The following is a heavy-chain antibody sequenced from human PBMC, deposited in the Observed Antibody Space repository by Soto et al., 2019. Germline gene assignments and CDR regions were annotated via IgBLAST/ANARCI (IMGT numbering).Heavy chain of an antibody. CDR3: ARTYTMVRVKDIYYYYGMDV. CDR2: ISYDGSNK. V-gene: IGHV3-30-3*01. J-gene: IGHJ6*02. Sequence: GGSLRLSCAASGFTFSSYAMHWVRQAPGKGLEWVAVISYDGSNKYYADSVKGRFTISRDNSKNTLYLQMNSLRAEDTAVYYCARTYTMVRVKDIYYYYGMDVWGQGTTVTVSS. D-gene: IGHD3-10*01. CDR1: GFTFSSYA.